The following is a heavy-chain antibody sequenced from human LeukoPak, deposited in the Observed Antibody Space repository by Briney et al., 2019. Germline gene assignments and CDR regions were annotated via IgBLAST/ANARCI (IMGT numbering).Heavy chain of an antibody. Sequence: GGSLRLSCAASGFTFGIYSMTWVRQAPGKGLEWVSSISSTSMYIHYADSMRGRFTISRDNAENSLFLQIDSLGVEDTAVYSCARVAAGAEAHTLHYHYMDVWGKGTTVTVSS. CDR1: GFTFGIYS. CDR2: ISSTSMYI. V-gene: IGHV3-21*01. D-gene: IGHD6-13*01. CDR3: ARVAAGAEAHTLHYHYMDV. J-gene: IGHJ6*03.